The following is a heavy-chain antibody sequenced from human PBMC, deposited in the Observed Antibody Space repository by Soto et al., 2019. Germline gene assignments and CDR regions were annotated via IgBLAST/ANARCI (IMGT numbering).Heavy chain of an antibody. CDR3: GRDGGTAMVRDP. D-gene: IGHD5-18*01. CDR2: IYHSGST. J-gene: IGHJ5*02. CDR1: GGSISSNGYY. V-gene: IGHV4-31*03. Sequence: QVQLQESGPGLVNPSQTLSLTCTVSGGSISSNGYYWNWIRQYPGNGLEWIGYIYHSGSTYYEPFLECGVTIAQDTSTNGFSLTLSALTAAATAMYYCGRDGGTAMVRDPWGQGTLVPVSS.